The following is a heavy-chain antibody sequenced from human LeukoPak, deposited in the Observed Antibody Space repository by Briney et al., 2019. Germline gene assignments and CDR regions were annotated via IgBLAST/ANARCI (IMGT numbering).Heavy chain of an antibody. CDR2: IYYTGST. CDR3: ARERPWYSGSYLEY. Sequence: SETLSLTCTVSGGSISSFYWNWIRQPPGKGLEWIGYIYYTGSTNYNPSLKSRVTISVDTSKNQFSLKLSSVAAADTALYYCARERPWYSGSYLEYWGQGTLVTVSS. J-gene: IGHJ4*02. D-gene: IGHD1-26*01. CDR1: GGSISSFY. V-gene: IGHV4-59*01.